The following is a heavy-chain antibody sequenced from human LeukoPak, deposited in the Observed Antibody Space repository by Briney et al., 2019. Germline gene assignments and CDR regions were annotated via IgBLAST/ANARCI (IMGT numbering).Heavy chain of an antibody. D-gene: IGHD3-16*01. CDR1: GGSISSNNW. J-gene: IGHJ4*02. Sequence: SGTLSLTCAVSGGSISSNNWWSWVRQPPGKGLEWIGEIWHSGSTNYKPSLESRVTMSVDKSKNEFSLNLNSVTAADTAVYYCARQSPGFMVAGYLDYWGQGTLVTVSS. V-gene: IGHV4-4*02. CDR2: IWHSGST. CDR3: ARQSPGFMVAGYLDY.